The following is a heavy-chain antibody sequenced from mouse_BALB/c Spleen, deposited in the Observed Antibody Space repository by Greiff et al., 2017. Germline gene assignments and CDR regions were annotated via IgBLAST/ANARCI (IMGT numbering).Heavy chain of an antibody. CDR2: IRNKANGYTT. CDR1: GFTFTDYY. Sequence: EVMLVESGGGLVQPGGSLRLSCATSGFTFTDYYMSWVRQPPGKALEWLGFIRNKANGYTTEYSASVKGRFTISRDNSQSILYLQMNTLRAEDSATYYCARDAGIYYGNYGFAYWGQGTLVTVSA. J-gene: IGHJ3*01. V-gene: IGHV7-3*02. D-gene: IGHD2-1*01. CDR3: ARDAGIYYGNYGFAY.